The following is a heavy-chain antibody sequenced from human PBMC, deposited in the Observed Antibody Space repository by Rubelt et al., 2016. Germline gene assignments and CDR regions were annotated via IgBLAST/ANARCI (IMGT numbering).Heavy chain of an antibody. D-gene: IGHD4/OR15-4a*01. Sequence: EVQLVESGGGLVQPGGSLRLSCAASGFTVSSNYMSWVRQAPGKGLEWVSVIYSGGSTYYADSVKGRFTISRDNARNMGFLQMNSLRVEDTAVYYCARDWYGAIDCWGQGTLVTVSP. V-gene: IGHV3-66*01. CDR2: IYSGGST. CDR3: ARDWYGAIDC. J-gene: IGHJ4*02. CDR1: GFTVSSNY.